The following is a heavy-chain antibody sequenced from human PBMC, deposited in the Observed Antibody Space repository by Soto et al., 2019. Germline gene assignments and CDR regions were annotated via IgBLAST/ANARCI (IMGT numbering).Heavy chain of an antibody. V-gene: IGHV3-23*01. Sequence: PGGSLRISWVASVFTFSIYAMSWVRQAPGKGLEWVSAISGSGGSTYYADSVKGRFTISRDNSKNTLYLQMNSLRAEDTAVYYCAKDIAVAHTAFDYWGQGTLVTVSS. D-gene: IGHD6-19*01. CDR2: ISGSGGST. CDR3: AKDIAVAHTAFDY. CDR1: VFTFSIYA. J-gene: IGHJ4*02.